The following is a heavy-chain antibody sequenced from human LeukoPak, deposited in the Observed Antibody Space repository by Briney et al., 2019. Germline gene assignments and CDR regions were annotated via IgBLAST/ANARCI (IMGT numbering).Heavy chain of an antibody. J-gene: IGHJ4*02. V-gene: IGHV3-23*01. D-gene: IGHD4-17*01. CDR2: ISDRGHST. CDR3: AKYADSLFSDY. CDR1: GFNFTNYA. Sequence: GGPLRLSCAPSGFNFTNYAMNWVRQAPGKGLEWLSLISDRGHSTYYADSVKGRFTISRDNSKNTLYLQMNSLRADDTAVYYCAKYADSLFSDYWGQGTLVTVSS.